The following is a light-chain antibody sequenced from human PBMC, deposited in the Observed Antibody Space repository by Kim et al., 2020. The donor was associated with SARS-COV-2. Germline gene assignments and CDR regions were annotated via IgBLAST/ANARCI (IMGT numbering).Light chain of an antibody. CDR1: QSVSSY. CDR2: DAS. V-gene: IGKV3-11*01. J-gene: IGKJ4*01. Sequence: LCPGERASRSCRDSQSVSSYLAWYQQKPGQAPRILIYDASNRATGIPARFSVSGSRTDFTLTISSLEPEDFAVYYCQQRSNWPLTFGGGTKVEIK. CDR3: QQRSNWPLT.